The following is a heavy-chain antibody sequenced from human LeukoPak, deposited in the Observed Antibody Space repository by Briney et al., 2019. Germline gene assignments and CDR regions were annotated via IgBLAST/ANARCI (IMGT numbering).Heavy chain of an antibody. CDR2: ISYDGSNK. V-gene: IGHV3-30*04. Sequence: SGGSLRLSCAASGFTFSSYAMHWVRQAPGKGLEWVAVISYDGSNKYYAVSVKGRFTISRDNSKNTLYLQMNSLRAEDTAVYYCARDEYSSGCPLDYWGQGTLVTVSS. D-gene: IGHD6-19*01. J-gene: IGHJ4*02. CDR1: GFTFSSYA. CDR3: ARDEYSSGCPLDY.